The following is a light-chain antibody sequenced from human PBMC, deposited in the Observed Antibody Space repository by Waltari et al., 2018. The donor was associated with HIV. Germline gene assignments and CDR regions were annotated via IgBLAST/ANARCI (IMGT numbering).Light chain of an antibody. V-gene: IGLV1-44*01. J-gene: IGLJ2*01. CDR1: SSNIGRNT. Sequence: QSELSQPPSASGTTGQRVAIPCSGSSSNIGRNTVNWYQQLPGTAPKLLIYSNNQRPSGVPDRFSGSKSGTSASLAITGLQSEDEADYYCALWDDSLNGVLFGGGTKLTVL. CDR3: ALWDDSLNGVL. CDR2: SNN.